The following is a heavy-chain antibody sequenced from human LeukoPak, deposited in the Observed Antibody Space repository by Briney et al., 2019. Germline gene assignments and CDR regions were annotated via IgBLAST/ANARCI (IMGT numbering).Heavy chain of an antibody. V-gene: IGHV3-7*03. CDR2: IKQDGSEK. D-gene: IGHD1-1*01. Sequence: GGSLRLSRAASGFIFSGSWMTWVRQTPGKGLEWVANIKQDGSEKYYVDSVKGRFTIYRDNTKNSLYLQMNGLRAEDTAVYYCVRHQGTTFDYWGQGTLVTVSS. J-gene: IGHJ4*02. CDR1: GFIFSGSW. CDR3: VRHQGTTFDY.